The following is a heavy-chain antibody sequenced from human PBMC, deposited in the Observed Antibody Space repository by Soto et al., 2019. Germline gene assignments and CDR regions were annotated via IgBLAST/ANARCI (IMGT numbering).Heavy chain of an antibody. CDR3: ARATSYYYYYMDV. V-gene: IGHV1-2*04. D-gene: IGHD1-1*01. Sequence: GASVKVSCKASGYTFTGYYMHWVRQAPGQGLEWMGWINPNSGGTNYAQKFQGWVTMTRDTSISTAYMELSRLRSDDTAVYYCARATSYYYYYMDVWGKGTTVTVSS. CDR2: INPNSGGT. CDR1: GYTFTGYY. J-gene: IGHJ6*03.